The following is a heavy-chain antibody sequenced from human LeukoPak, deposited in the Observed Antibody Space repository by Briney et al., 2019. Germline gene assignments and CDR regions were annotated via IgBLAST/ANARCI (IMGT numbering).Heavy chain of an antibody. V-gene: IGHV3-33*08. D-gene: IGHD6-6*01. CDR3: ARDLAARHFDY. CDR2: IWYDGSKK. Sequence: GGSLRLSCAASGFTFSSYWMSWVRQAPGKGLEWVAVIWYDGSKKYYGDSVKGRFTISRDNSKNTLYLQMNSLRGEDTAIYYCARDLAARHFDYWGQGTLVTVSS. J-gene: IGHJ4*02. CDR1: GFTFSSYW.